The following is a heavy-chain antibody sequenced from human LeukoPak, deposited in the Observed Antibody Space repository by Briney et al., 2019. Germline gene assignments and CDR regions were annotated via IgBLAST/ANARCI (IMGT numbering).Heavy chain of an antibody. J-gene: IGHJ4*02. CDR3: ARGSCHDY. Sequence: GGSLRLSCAASGFTFSSYAMHWVRQAPGKGLEWVAVISYDGSNKYYADSVKGRFTIPRDNSKNTLYLQMNSLRAEDTAVYYCARGSCHDYWGQGTLVTVSS. D-gene: IGHD1-26*01. CDR1: GFTFSSYA. CDR2: ISYDGSNK. V-gene: IGHV3-30*04.